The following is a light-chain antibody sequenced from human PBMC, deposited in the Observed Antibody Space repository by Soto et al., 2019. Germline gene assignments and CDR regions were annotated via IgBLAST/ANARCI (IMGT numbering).Light chain of an antibody. CDR1: QSINTY. Sequence: DIPMTQSPSSLSASVGDRVTITCRASQSINTYLSWYQVKPGTAPKVLIYAASSLQSGVPSRFSGSGSGTDFTLTINSLQPEDSATYYCQQSYSTPMYAFGQGTKLEIK. CDR3: QQSYSTPMYA. CDR2: AAS. V-gene: IGKV1-39*01. J-gene: IGKJ2*01.